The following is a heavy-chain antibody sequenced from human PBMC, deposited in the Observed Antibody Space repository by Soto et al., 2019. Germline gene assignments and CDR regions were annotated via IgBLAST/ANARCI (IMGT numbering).Heavy chain of an antibody. CDR2: INPSGGTT. D-gene: IGHD2-2*01. CDR3: ARETVVVPAATYYYGMDV. V-gene: IGHV1-46*01. Sequence: GSVKVSFKASGYTFTSYYMHWVRQAPGQGLEWLGIINPSGGTTTYAQKFQGRVTMTRDTSTSTVYMELSSLRSEDTAVYYCARETVVVPAATYYYGMDVWGQGTTVTVSS. J-gene: IGHJ6*02. CDR1: GYTFTSYY.